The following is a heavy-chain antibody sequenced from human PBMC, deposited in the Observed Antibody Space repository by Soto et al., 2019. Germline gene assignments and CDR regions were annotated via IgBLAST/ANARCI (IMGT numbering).Heavy chain of an antibody. J-gene: IGHJ3*02. CDR2: ISGTGSRT. Sequence: VQLLESGGGLVQPGGSLRLSCAASGFSFSNFGMTWVRQAPGKGLEWVSGISGTGSRTRYADSVKGRFTISRDNSKNTLSLQMNSLRAEDTAVYYCAKNRSYSLDAFDIWGQGTMVAVSS. CDR3: AKNRSYSLDAFDI. V-gene: IGHV3-23*01. CDR1: GFSFSNFG. D-gene: IGHD2-15*01.